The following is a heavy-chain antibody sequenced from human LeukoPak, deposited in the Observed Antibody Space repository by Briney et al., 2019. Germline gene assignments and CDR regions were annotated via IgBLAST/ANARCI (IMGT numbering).Heavy chain of an antibody. CDR2: IYSGGST. CDR1: GFTVSSNY. V-gene: IGHV3-53*01. CDR3: ARDSSSPYFDY. Sequence: GGSLRLSCAASGFTVSSNYMSWVRQAPGKGLEWVSVIYSGGSTYYADSVKGRFTISRDNSKNTLYLQMNSLRAEDTAVYYCARDSSSPYFDYWGQGTLVTVSS. J-gene: IGHJ4*02. D-gene: IGHD6-6*01.